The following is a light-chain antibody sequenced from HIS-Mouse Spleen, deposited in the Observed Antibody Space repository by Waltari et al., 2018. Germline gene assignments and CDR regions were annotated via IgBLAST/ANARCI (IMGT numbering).Light chain of an antibody. Sequence: VSPGQTARITCSGDALPKNYAYWYQQKSGQAPVLVIYEDSKRPSGIPERFSGSSSGTMATLTISGAQVEDEADYYCYSTDSSGNHRVFGGGTKLTVL. J-gene: IGLJ2*01. CDR1: ALPKNY. V-gene: IGLV3-10*01. CDR3: YSTDSSGNHRV. CDR2: EDS.